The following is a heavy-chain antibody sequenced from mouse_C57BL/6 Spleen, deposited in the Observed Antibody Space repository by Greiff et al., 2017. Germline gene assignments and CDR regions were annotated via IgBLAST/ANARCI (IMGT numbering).Heavy chain of an antibody. D-gene: IGHD1-1*01. V-gene: IGHV1-52*01. CDR2: IDPSDSET. CDR3: ASYYYGSSKDYYAMDY. J-gene: IGHJ4*01. CDR1: GYTFTSYW. Sequence: QVQLQQSGAELVRPGSSVKLSCKASGYTFTSYWMHWVKQRPIQGLEWIGNIDPSDSETHYNQKFKDKATLTVDKSSSTAYMQLSSLTSEDSAVYYCASYYYGSSKDYYAMDYWGQGTSVTVSS.